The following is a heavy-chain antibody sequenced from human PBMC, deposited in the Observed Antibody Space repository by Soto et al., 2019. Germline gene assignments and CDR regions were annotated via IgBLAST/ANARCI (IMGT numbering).Heavy chain of an antibody. CDR3: TRDPAPSGWYDY. J-gene: IGHJ4*02. CDR1: GFTLRDYW. V-gene: IGHV3-74*01. D-gene: IGHD6-19*01. CDR2: INSDGSST. Sequence: GGSLRLSCAASGFTLRDYWMHWVHQAPGKGLVWVSRINSDGSSTNYADSVKGRFIISRDSAKNMLYLQMNSLRAEDTALYYCTRDPAPSGWYDYWGRGTLVTVSS.